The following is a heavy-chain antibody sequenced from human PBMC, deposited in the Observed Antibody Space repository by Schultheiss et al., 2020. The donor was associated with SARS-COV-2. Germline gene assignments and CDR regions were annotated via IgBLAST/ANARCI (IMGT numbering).Heavy chain of an antibody. CDR2: INPNSGNT. CDR3: ARGRKYYYYYGMDV. CDR1: GYTFTSYD. Sequence: ASVKVSCKASGYTFTSYDINWVRQATGQGLEWMGWINPNSGNTGYAQKFQGRVTITRNTSISTAYMELSSLRSEDTAVYYCARGRKYYYYYGMDVWGQGTTVTVSS. V-gene: IGHV1-8*03. J-gene: IGHJ6*02.